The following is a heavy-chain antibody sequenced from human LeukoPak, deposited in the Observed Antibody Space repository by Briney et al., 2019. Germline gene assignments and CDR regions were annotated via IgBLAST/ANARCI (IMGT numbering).Heavy chain of an antibody. CDR3: AREGLGELTLDY. D-gene: IGHD3-16*01. CDR2: ISTSNGDT. CDR1: GYTFSTYG. Sequence: ASVKVSCKTSGYTFSTYGISWVRQAPGQGLEWMGWISTSNGDTKYAQKLQGRVTMATDTSTSTAYMELRNLRSDDTAVYYCAREGLGELTLDYWGQGTLVTVSS. J-gene: IGHJ4*02. V-gene: IGHV1-18*01.